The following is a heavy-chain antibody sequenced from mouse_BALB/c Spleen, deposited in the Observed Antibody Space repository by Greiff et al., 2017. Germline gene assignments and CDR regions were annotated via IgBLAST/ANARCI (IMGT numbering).Heavy chain of an antibody. D-gene: IGHD2-4*01. V-gene: IGHV5-12-1*01. CDR1: GFAFSSYD. CDR3: ARQNYDYDWYFDV. CDR2: ISSGGGST. J-gene: IGHJ1*01. Sequence: EVKLVESGGGLVKPGGSLKLSCAASGFAFSSYDMSWVRQTPEKRLEWVAYISSGGGSTYYPDTVKGRFTISRDNAKNTLYLQMSSLKSEDTAMYYCARQNYDYDWYFDVWGAGTTVTVSS.